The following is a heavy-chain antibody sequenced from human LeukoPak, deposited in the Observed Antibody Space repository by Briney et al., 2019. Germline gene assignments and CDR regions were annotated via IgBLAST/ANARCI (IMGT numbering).Heavy chain of an antibody. CDR2: IYFSGSS. J-gene: IGHJ4*02. V-gene: IGHV4-59*08. D-gene: IGHD5-24*01. CDR3: ARHVRSGYNLPDY. CDR1: GGSISNYY. Sequence: KASETLSLTCTVSGGSISNYYWSWLRQPPGKGLEWIGYIYFSGSSNQNPSLRSRVTMSVDTSKNQFSLKLSSVTAADTAVYYCARHVRSGYNLPDYWGQGTLVTVSS.